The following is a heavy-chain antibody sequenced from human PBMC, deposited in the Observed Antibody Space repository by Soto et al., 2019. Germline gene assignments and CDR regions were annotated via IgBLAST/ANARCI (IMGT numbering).Heavy chain of an antibody. J-gene: IGHJ5*02. CDR1: GYTFTSYH. CDR3: ARPGGFGELCP. Sequence: ASVKVSCKASGYTFTSYHMHWVRQAPGQGLEWMGIINPGGGSTSYVQKFQGRVTLTRDTSTSTVYMELSSLKAEDTAVYYCARPGGFGELCPWGQGTLVTVSS. V-gene: IGHV1-46*01. D-gene: IGHD3-10*01. CDR2: INPGGGST.